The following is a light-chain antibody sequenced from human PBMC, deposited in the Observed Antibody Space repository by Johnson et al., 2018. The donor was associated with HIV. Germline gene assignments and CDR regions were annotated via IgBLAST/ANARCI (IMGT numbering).Light chain of an antibody. CDR3: GTWDSSLRAGF. Sequence: QSVLTQPPSVSAAPGQKVTISCSGSSSNIGNIYVSWYQQLPGTAPKLLIYENTKRPSGIPDRFSGDKSGTSATLGITGLQAGGATYYYCGTWDSSLRAGFFGTGTKVTVL. J-gene: IGLJ1*01. CDR1: SSNIGNIY. V-gene: IGLV1-51*02. CDR2: ENT.